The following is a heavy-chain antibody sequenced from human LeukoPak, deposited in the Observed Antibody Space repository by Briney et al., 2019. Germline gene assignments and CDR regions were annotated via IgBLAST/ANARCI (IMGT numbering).Heavy chain of an antibody. V-gene: IGHV7-4-1*02. J-gene: IGHJ5*02. D-gene: IGHD2-15*01. CDR3: ARSIETIVVVVAATLDP. Sequence: GASVKVSCKASGYTFTSYAMNWVRQAPGQGLEWMGWINTNTGNPTYARGFTGRFVFSLDTSVSTAYLQISSLKAEDTAVYYCARSIETIVVVVAATLDPWGQGTLVTVSS. CDR1: GYTFTSYA. CDR2: INTNTGNP.